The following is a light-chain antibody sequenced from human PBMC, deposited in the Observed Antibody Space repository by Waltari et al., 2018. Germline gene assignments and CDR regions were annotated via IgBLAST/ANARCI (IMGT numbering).Light chain of an antibody. V-gene: IGLV2-14*03. CDR3: NSHSTTTPVV. Sequence: QSALTQPASVSGSPGQSITISCPGTSTDVGSYNYVSCYQQYPGKSPQLIIYDVTQRPSGISTRFSGSKSGNTASLTISGLQAEDEADYFCNSHSTTTPVVFGGGTKVTVL. CDR1: STDVGSYNY. CDR2: DVT. J-gene: IGLJ2*01.